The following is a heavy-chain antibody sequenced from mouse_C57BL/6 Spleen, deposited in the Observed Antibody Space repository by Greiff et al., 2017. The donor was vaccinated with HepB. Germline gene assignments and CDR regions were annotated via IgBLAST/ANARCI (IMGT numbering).Heavy chain of an antibody. CDR2: IYPGDGDT. D-gene: IGHD2-1*01. V-gene: IGHV1-80*01. CDR3: ATIYYGNYDFAY. Sequence: QVQLQQSGAELVKPGASVKISCKASGYAFSSYWMNWVKQRPGKGLEWIGQIYPGDGDTNYNGKFKGKATLTADKSSSTAYMQLSSLTSEDSAVYFCATIYYGNYDFAYWGQGTLVTVSA. J-gene: IGHJ3*01. CDR1: GYAFSSYW.